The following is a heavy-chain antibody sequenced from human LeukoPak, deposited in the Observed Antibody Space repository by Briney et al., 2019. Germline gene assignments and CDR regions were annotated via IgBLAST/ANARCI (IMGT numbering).Heavy chain of an antibody. CDR3: AKDYALGIFDY. CDR2: ISGSGGAT. Sequence: GGSLRLSCAASGFTFSSYWMSWVRQAPGKGLEWVAGISGSGGATSNADSVKGRFTISRDNSKNMVYLQMNSLRVEDTAVYFCAKDYALGIFDYWGQGTLVTASS. D-gene: IGHD7-27*01. CDR1: GFTFSSYW. V-gene: IGHV3-23*01. J-gene: IGHJ4*02.